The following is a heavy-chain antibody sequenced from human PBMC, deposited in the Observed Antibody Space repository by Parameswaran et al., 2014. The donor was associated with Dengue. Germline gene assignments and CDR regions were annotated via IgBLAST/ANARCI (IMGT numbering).Heavy chain of an antibody. CDR2: ISGSGGST. CDR3: AKRGWLVRRFDY. D-gene: IGHD6-19*01. J-gene: IGHJ4*02. V-gene: IGHV3-23*01. Sequence: RWIRQPPGKGLEWVSAISGSGGSTYYADSVKGRFTISRDNSKNTLYLQMNSLRAEDTAVYYCAKRGWLVRRFDYWGQGTLVTVSS.